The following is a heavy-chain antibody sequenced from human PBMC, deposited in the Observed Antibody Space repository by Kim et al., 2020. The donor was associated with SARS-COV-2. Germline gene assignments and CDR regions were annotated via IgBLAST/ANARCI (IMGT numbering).Heavy chain of an antibody. CDR2: IYTSGST. D-gene: IGHD4-4*01. CDR3: AREPYYSNYVNWFDP. CDR1: GGSISSGSYY. Sequence: SETLSLTCTVSGGSISSGSYYWSWIRQPAGKGLEWIGRIYTSGSTNYNPSLKSRVTISVDTSKNQFSLKLSSVTAADTAVYYCAREPYYSNYVNWFDPWGQGTLVTVSS. V-gene: IGHV4-61*02. J-gene: IGHJ5*02.